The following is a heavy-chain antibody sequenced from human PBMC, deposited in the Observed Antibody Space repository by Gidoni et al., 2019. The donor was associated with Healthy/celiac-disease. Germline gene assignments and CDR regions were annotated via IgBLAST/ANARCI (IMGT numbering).Heavy chain of an antibody. D-gene: IGHD5-12*01. J-gene: IGHJ6*03. CDR3: TTLGRSGYDRSPAYYYYYMDV. CDR1: RFTSSNAW. Sequence: EVQLVESGGGLVKPGGSLRLSCAASRFTSSNAWMSWVRLALGKGLEWVVRNKRKTEGGTTDYAATVKGRFTISRDDSKNTLYLQMNSLKTEDTAAYYGTTLGRSGYDRSPAYYYYYMDVWGKGTTVTVSS. V-gene: IGHV3-15*01. CDR2: NKRKTEGGTT.